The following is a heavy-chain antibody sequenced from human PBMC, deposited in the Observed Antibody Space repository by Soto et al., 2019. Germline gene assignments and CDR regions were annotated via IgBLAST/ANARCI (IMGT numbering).Heavy chain of an antibody. D-gene: IGHD2-2*01. V-gene: IGHV4-34*01. CDR1: GGSFSGYY. CDR2: INHSGST. CDR3: ACRPLYCPLLSQYFEY. J-gene: IGHJ4*02. Sequence: SETLSLTCAVSGGSFSGYYWSWLRQPPAQGQEWIGEINHSGSTNYNPSLKSRVTISVDTSKNQFSLKLSSVTAADTAVYYCACRPLYCPLLSQYFEYWGPGTLVTVSS.